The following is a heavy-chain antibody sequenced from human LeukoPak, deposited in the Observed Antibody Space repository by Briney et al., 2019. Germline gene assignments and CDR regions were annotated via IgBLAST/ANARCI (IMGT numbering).Heavy chain of an antibody. Sequence: GGSLRLSCAASGFTFSSYAVHWVRQAPGKGLEWVALISYDGSNKYYADSVKGRFTISRDNSKNTLYLQMNSLRAEDMAVYYCARDSYSSSRNDYWGQGTLVTVSS. D-gene: IGHD6-13*01. V-gene: IGHV3-30*04. CDR3: ARDSYSSSRNDY. J-gene: IGHJ4*02. CDR2: ISYDGSNK. CDR1: GFTFSSYA.